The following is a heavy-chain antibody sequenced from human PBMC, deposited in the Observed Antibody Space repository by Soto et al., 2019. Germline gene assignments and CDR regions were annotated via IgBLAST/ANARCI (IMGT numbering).Heavy chain of an antibody. J-gene: IGHJ4*02. CDR3: ASDLVAVAGPFDY. D-gene: IGHD6-19*01. V-gene: IGHV3-30-3*01. Sequence: GGSLRLSCASSGFTFSSCAMHWVRQAPGKGLEWVAVISYDGSNKYYADSVKGRFTISRDNSKNTLYLQMNSMSAEDRAVYYCASDLVAVAGPFDYWGQGTLVTVSS. CDR2: ISYDGSNK. CDR1: GFTFSSCA.